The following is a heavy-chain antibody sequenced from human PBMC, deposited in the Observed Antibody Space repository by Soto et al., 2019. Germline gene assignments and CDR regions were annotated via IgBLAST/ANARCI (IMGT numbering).Heavy chain of an antibody. CDR1: GFTVSGKRY. J-gene: IGHJ3*01. CDR2: LYDVDGT. V-gene: IGHV3-53*01. Sequence: GGSLRLSCAALGFTVSGKRYVAWVRQAPGKGLEWISALYDVDGTFYADSVEGRFTTSSDSSKTTVYLQMNGLRPDDTAVYYCASWHEREHAYDVWGRGTTVTVSS. CDR3: ASWHEREHAYDV. D-gene: IGHD1-1*01.